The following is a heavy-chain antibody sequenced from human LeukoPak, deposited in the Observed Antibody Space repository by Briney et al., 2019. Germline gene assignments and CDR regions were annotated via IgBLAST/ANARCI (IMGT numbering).Heavy chain of an antibody. J-gene: IGHJ5*02. CDR2: IYYSGST. V-gene: IGHV4-61*01. CDR1: GGSISRGSYY. CDR3: ARDTGNWFDP. Sequence: SETLSLTCTVSGGSISRGSYYWSWIRRPPEKGLEWIGYIYYSGSTNYNPSLKSRVTISVDTSKNQFSLKLSSVTAADTAVYYCARDTGNWFDPWGQGTLVTVSS. D-gene: IGHD2-8*02.